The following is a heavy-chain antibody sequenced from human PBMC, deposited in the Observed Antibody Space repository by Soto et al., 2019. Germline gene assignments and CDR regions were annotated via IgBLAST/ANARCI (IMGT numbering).Heavy chain of an antibody. CDR3: AWDPRNCASTSCTPHSLNNWFDP. Sequence: QVQLVESGGGVVQPGTSLRLSCAPSGFTFSDYGIHWVRQSPGKGLEWVAVISHDGGDIFYADSVKGRFTISRDNSKNTLYLQMNSLKPEDTAVYYYAWDPRNCASTSCTPHSLNNWFDPWGQGTLVAVSS. V-gene: IGHV3-30*03. J-gene: IGHJ5*02. CDR1: GFTFSDYG. CDR2: ISHDGGDI. D-gene: IGHD2-2*01.